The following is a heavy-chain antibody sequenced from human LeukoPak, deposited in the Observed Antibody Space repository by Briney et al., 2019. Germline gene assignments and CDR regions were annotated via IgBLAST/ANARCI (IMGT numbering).Heavy chain of an antibody. Sequence: GGSLRLSCAASGFTFNSYGIHWVRQAPGKGLEWVSFIRYDGITKYYVDSVKGRFTLSRDNSKSTVLLQMNSLRDEDTAVYYCAKQIPPKYGLGAFDIWGQGTMVTVSS. D-gene: IGHD2-21*01. CDR3: AKQIPPKYGLGAFDI. CDR2: IRYDGITK. V-gene: IGHV3-30*02. J-gene: IGHJ3*02. CDR1: GFTFNSYG.